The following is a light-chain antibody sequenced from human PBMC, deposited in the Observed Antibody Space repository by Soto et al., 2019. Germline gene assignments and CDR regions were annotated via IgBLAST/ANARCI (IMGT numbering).Light chain of an antibody. J-gene: IGKJ5*01. CDR3: QQYGSSPIT. V-gene: IGKV3-20*01. CDR2: VAS. Sequence: EIVLTQSPGTLPLSPGERATLSCRASQSVSSSYLAWYQQRPGQAPRLLIYVASNRATGTPDRFSGSGSGTDFTLTISRLEPEDFAVYYCQQYGSSPITFGQGTRLEIK. CDR1: QSVSSSY.